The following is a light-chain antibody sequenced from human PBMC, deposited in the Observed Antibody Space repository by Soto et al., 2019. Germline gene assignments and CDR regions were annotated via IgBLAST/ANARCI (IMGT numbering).Light chain of an antibody. V-gene: IGLV2-14*01. CDR2: EVT. CDR3: SSYTTRSTDV. J-gene: IGLJ1*01. Sequence: QSVLPQPASVSGSPGQSITISCTGTSSDVGRFNFVSWFQQHPGKAPKLLIYEVTKRPSGVSNRFSGSKSGNTASLTISGLQTEDEADYYCSSYTTRSTDVFGTGTKLTVL. CDR1: SSDVGRFNF.